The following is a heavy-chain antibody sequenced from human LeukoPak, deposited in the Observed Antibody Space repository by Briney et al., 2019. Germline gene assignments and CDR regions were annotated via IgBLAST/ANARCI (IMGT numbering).Heavy chain of an antibody. Sequence: SETLSLTCTVSGYSISSGYYWGWIRQPPGKGLEWIGSIYHSGSTYYNPSLKSRVTISVDTSKNQFSLKLSSVTAADTAVYYCARQTRKYYYDFGDRFDPWGQGTLVTVS. V-gene: IGHV4-38-2*02. CDR3: ARQTRKYYYDFGDRFDP. D-gene: IGHD3-22*01. CDR1: GYSISSGYY. CDR2: IYHSGST. J-gene: IGHJ5*02.